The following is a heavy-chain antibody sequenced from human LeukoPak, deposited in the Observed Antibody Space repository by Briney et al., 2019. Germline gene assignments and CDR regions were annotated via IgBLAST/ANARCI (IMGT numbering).Heavy chain of an antibody. CDR1: GYTFTSYD. Sequence: ASVKVSCKASGYTFTSYDINWVRQATGQGLEWMGWMNPNSGNTGYAQKFQGRVTMTRNTSISTAYMELGSLRSEDTAVYYCARGEEITFGGVIVIPDYWGQGTLVTVSS. D-gene: IGHD3-16*02. J-gene: IGHJ4*02. CDR2: MNPNSGNT. V-gene: IGHV1-8*01. CDR3: ARGEEITFGGVIVIPDY.